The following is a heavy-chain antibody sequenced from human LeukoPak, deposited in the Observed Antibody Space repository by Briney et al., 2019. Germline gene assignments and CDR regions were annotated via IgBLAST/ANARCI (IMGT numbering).Heavy chain of an antibody. D-gene: IGHD3-9*01. CDR3: TTLRLAASDH. CDR1: GFTFSGAW. CDR2: IKSRADGGTI. V-gene: IGHV3-15*01. J-gene: IGHJ4*02. Sequence: GGSLRLSCEAAGFTFSGAWMSWVRQPPGKGLEGVGRIKSRADGGTIDYAAPVQDRFTISRDDSRNTIYLHMNSLKTEDSGVYFCTTLRLAASDHWGQGTLVTVSS.